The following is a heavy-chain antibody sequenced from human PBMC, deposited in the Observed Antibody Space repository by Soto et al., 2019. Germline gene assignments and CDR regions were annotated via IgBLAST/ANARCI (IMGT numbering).Heavy chain of an antibody. V-gene: IGHV4-59*02. Sequence: PSEALSVTCSVSGGSVRSYYCSWIRQPPGKGLEWIGYIYYSGITNYNPSLNSRVTISVDTSRNQFSLKLSSVTAADTAVYYCARVHDFWSGYYWLDPWGQGTLVTVSS. J-gene: IGHJ5*02. D-gene: IGHD3-3*01. CDR2: IYYSGIT. CDR3: ARVHDFWSGYYWLDP. CDR1: GGSVRSYY.